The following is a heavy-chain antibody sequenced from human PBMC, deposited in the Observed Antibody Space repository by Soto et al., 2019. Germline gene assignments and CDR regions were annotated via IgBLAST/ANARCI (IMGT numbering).Heavy chain of an antibody. CDR1: GFAFSSHP. J-gene: IGHJ3*02. CDR3: AQRVIGSSRAFDI. V-gene: IGHV3-23*01. Sequence: VQLSESGGGLAQPGGSLRLSCAASGFAFSSHPMSWVRKAPAKGLEWVSGISDGGALTYHADSVKGRCTISRDNSKDILYLQMNSLRAEDTAVYYGAQRVIGSSRAFDIWGQGTMVTVSS. D-gene: IGHD6-25*01. CDR2: ISDGGALT.